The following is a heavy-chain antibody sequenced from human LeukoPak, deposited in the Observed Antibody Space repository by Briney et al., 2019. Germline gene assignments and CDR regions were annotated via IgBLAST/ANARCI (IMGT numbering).Heavy chain of an antibody. D-gene: IGHD3-10*01. CDR1: GFTFSTYG. Sequence: GGSLRLSCAASGFTFSTYGMSWVRQAPGKGLEWVSVISGSGGSTYYAESVKGRFTISRDNSKNTLYLQMNSLRAEDTAVYYCAKPPRGSGEDYWGQGTLVTVSS. CDR3: AKPPRGSGEDY. V-gene: IGHV3-23*01. CDR2: ISGSGGST. J-gene: IGHJ4*02.